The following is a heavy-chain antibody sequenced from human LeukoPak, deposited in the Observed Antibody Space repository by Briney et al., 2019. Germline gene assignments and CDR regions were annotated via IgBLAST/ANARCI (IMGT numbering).Heavy chain of an antibody. V-gene: IGHV1-2*04. CDR2: INPNSGGT. Sequence: ASVKVSCKASGYTFTGYYMHWVRQAPGQGLEWMGWINPNSGGTNYAQKFQGWVTMTRDTSISTAYMELSSLRSEDTAVYYCAGSHRLVPAARNFDYWGQGTLVTVSS. CDR1: GYTFTGYY. CDR3: AGSHRLVPAARNFDY. D-gene: IGHD2-2*01. J-gene: IGHJ4*02.